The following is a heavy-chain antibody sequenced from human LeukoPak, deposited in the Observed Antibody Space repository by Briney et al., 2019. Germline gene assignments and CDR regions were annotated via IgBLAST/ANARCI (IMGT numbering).Heavy chain of an antibody. CDR2: FDPEDGET. CDR3: ATSGGYSYGYRYYYYYMDV. D-gene: IGHD5-18*01. V-gene: IGHV1-24*01. J-gene: IGHJ6*03. Sequence: ASVKVSCKASGYTFTNLGISWVRQAPGKGLEWMGGFDPEDGETIYAQKFQGRVTMTEDTSTDTAYMELSSLRSEDTAVYYCATSGGYSYGYRYYYYYMDVWGKGTTVTVSS. CDR1: GYTFTNLG.